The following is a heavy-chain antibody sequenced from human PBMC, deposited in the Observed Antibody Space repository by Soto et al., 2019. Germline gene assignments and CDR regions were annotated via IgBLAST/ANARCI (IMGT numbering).Heavy chain of an antibody. CDR1: GYSFTTYW. J-gene: IGHJ4*02. D-gene: IGHD1-1*01. CDR2: IYIGDSDT. Sequence: GESLKISCKGSGYSFTTYWIGWVRQMPGEGLEWMGIIYIGDSDTRYSPSFQGQVTISADKSISTAYLQWSSLGASDSAIYYCARAQTGTTHPYHFDFWGQGTPVTVSS. CDR3: ARAQTGTTHPYHFDF. V-gene: IGHV5-51*01.